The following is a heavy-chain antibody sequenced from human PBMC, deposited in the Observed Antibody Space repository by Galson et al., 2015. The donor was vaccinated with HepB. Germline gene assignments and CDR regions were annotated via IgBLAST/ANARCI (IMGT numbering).Heavy chain of an antibody. CDR3: ALTHFYYGDTGPNWFDP. CDR2: IIPIFGTA. CDR1: GGTFSSYA. V-gene: IGHV1-69*06. J-gene: IGHJ5*02. Sequence: SVKVSCKASGGTFSSYAISWVRQAPGQGLEWMGGIIPIFGTANYAQKFQGRVTITADKSTSTAYMELSSLRSEDTAVYYCALTHFYYGDTGPNWFDPWGQGTLVTVSS. D-gene: IGHD4-17*01.